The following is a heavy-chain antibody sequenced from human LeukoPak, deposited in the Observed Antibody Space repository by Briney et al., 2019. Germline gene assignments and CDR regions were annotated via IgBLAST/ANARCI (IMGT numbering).Heavy chain of an antibody. J-gene: IGHJ4*02. D-gene: IGHD6-19*01. Sequence: PGGSLRLSCAASGFTFDDYAMHWVRQAPGKGVEWVSGISWNSGSIGYAHSVKGRFTISRDNAKNSLYLQMNSLRAEDMALYYCAKKEGIAEAGGFDYWGQGTLVTVSS. V-gene: IGHV3-9*03. CDR1: GFTFDDYA. CDR2: ISWNSGSI. CDR3: AKKEGIAEAGGFDY.